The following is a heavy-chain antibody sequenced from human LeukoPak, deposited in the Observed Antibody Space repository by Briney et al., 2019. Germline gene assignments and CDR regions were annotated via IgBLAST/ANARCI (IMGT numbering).Heavy chain of an antibody. V-gene: IGHV1-69*04. CDR3: ARAQGLTVTTYLDY. J-gene: IGHJ4*02. CDR2: IIPILGIA. CDR1: GYTFTSYY. Sequence: SVKVSCKASGYTFTSYYMHWVRQAPGQGLEWMGRIIPILGIANYAQKFQGRVTITADKSTSTAYMELSSLRSEDTAVYYCARAQGLTVTTYLDYWGQGTLVTVSS. D-gene: IGHD4-17*01.